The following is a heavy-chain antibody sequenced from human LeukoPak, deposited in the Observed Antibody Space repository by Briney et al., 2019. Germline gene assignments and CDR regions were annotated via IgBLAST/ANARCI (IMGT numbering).Heavy chain of an antibody. CDR3: ARATTYDILTGFSDY. CDR1: GFTLSSYW. CDR2: FYSDGSRT. Sequence: GGSLRLSCAGSGFTLSSYWMHWVRQAPGKGLVWVSRFYSDGSRTNYADSVKGRFTISGDNAKNTQYLQMNSLRAEDTAVYYCARATTYDILTGFSDYWGQGTLVTVSS. J-gene: IGHJ4*02. D-gene: IGHD3-9*01. V-gene: IGHV3-74*01.